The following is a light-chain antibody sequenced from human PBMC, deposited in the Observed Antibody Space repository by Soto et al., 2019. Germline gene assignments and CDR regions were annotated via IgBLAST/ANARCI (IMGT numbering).Light chain of an antibody. Sequence: DRVMTQSPSTLSVSPGLRSTLVCRASQSISGTLAWYQQKPGQAPRIIIYGASTRATSFPARFSGSGYGTDFNLTISSLQSEDFAVYYCQQYNNWPWTFGQGTRLEIK. J-gene: IGKJ5*01. CDR3: QQYNNWPWT. CDR2: GAS. CDR1: QSISGT. V-gene: IGKV3-15*01.